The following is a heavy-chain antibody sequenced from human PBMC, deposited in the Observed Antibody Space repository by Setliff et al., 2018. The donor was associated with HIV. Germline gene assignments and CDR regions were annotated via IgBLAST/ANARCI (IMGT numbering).Heavy chain of an antibody. J-gene: IGHJ2*01. Sequence: GGSLRLSCATSGFSLRTYGLHWVRQAPGKGLEWVAVISQGAGKDYYADSVKGRFTISKDNSKNTVFLQMNNLRVEDTALYYCAKSSFRFFEDLSDWYFDLWGRGTLVTVSS. D-gene: IGHD3-16*02. CDR1: GFSLRTYG. V-gene: IGHV3-30*18. CDR2: ISQGAGKD. CDR3: AKSSFRFFEDLSDWYFDL.